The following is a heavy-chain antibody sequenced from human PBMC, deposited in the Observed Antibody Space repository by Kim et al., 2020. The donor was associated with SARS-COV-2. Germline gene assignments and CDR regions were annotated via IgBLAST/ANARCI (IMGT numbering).Heavy chain of an antibody. Sequence: SETLSLTCTVSGGSISSYYWSWIRQPPGKGLEWIGYIYYSGSTNYNPSLKSRVTISVDTSKNQFSLKLSSVTAADTAVYYCATRRRGVTTVKYRDWYFDLWGRGTLVTVSS. J-gene: IGHJ2*01. CDR1: GGSISSYY. D-gene: IGHD4-17*01. V-gene: IGHV4-59*08. CDR3: ATRRRGVTTVKYRDWYFDL. CDR2: IYYSGST.